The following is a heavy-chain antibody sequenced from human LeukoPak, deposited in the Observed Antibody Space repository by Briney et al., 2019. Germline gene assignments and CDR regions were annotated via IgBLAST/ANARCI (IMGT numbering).Heavy chain of an antibody. CDR1: EFVFSDYY. J-gene: IGHJ6*03. V-gene: IGHV3-11*01. D-gene: IGHD6-13*01. Sequence: GGSLRLSCAASEFVFSDYYMSWIRQAPGKGLEWVSYISDSGSTIYYADSVKGRFTISRDNAKNSLYLQMNSLRAEDTAVYYCAREKAAAGNYYYYYMDVWGKGTTVTVSS. CDR2: ISDSGSTI. CDR3: AREKAAAGNYYYYYMDV.